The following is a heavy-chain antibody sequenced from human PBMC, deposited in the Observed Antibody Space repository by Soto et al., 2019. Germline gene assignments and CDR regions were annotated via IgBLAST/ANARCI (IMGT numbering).Heavy chain of an antibody. CDR2: IYTSGST. CDR3: ARGASIAARPHYYYGLDV. Sequence: QVQLQESGPGLVKPSETLSLTCTVSGGSISSYYWSWIRQPAGKGLEWIGRIYTSGSTNYNPSLKMRVTMSVDTSKNQFSLKLSSVTAADTAVYYCARGASIAARPHYYYGLDVWGHGTTVTVSS. CDR1: GGSISSYY. V-gene: IGHV4-4*07. D-gene: IGHD6-6*01. J-gene: IGHJ6*02.